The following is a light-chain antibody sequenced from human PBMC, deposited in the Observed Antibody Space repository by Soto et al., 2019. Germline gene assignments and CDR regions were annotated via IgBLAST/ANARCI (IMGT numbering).Light chain of an antibody. V-gene: IGKV3-20*01. J-gene: IGKJ1*01. CDR2: GAS. Sequence: EMVLTRSACTLSWAAGGRAALSCRASQSVSSRLAWYTQKPGQPPRLLMYGASSRATGIPDRFNGSGSGTDFTLTISSLEPADFSVYYRQHYGHPFAQGTQVDI. CDR3: QHYGHP. CDR1: QSVSSR.